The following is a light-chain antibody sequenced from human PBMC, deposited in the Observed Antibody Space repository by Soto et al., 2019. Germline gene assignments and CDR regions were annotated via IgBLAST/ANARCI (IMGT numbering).Light chain of an antibody. J-gene: IGKJ1*01. V-gene: IGKV1-5*03. CDR2: KTS. CDR3: QQYNNYPWT. Sequence: DIQMTQSPSTLSASVGDRVTITCRASQSINRWLAWYQQKPGTAPKLLIYKTSSLESGVPSRFVGSGSGTDFTFTISSLQADDFATYYCQQYNNYPWTFGQGTKVDIK. CDR1: QSINRW.